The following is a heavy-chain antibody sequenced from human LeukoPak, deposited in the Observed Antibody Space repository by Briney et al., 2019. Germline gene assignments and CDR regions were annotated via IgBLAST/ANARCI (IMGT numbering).Heavy chain of an antibody. J-gene: IGHJ5*02. CDR2: IYYSGST. V-gene: IGHV4-59*08. Sequence: SETLSLTCTVSGASISSYFWTRIRQSPGKGLEWIGYIYYSGSTNYNPSLKSRVTISVDTSKNQFSLKLNSVTAADTAVYYCARYDYGSGYPGSWLDPWGQGTLVTVSS. CDR3: ARYDYGSGYPGSWLDP. CDR1: GASISSYF. D-gene: IGHD3-10*01.